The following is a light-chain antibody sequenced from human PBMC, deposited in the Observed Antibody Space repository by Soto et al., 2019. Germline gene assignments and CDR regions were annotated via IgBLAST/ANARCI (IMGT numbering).Light chain of an antibody. V-gene: IGKV3-20*01. CDR2: GAS. Sequence: ENVLTQFPGTLSLSLGETATLSCWASESVSSSYLAWYQQRPGQPPRLLIYGASSRATGIPDRFSGSGSGTDFTLTISRLEPEDFAMYYCQQYSASPRTFGQGTRLEIK. CDR1: ESVSSSY. CDR3: QQYSASPRT. J-gene: IGKJ2*01.